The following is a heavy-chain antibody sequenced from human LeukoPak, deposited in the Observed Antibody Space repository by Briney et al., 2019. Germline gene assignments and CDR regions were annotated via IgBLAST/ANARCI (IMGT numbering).Heavy chain of an antibody. CDR1: GYTFTSYD. CDR2: MNPNSGNT. Sequence: ASVKVSCKASGYTFTSYDINWVRQATGQGLEWMGWMNPNSGNTGYAQKFQGRVTITRNTSITTAYMELSSLRSEDTAVYCCARFLSAARRGNWFDPWGQGTLVTVSS. V-gene: IGHV1-8*03. CDR3: ARFLSAARRGNWFDP. D-gene: IGHD6-6*01. J-gene: IGHJ5*02.